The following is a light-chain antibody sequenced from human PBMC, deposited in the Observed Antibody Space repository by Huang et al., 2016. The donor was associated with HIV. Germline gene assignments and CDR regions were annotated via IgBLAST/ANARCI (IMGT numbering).Light chain of an antibody. J-gene: IGKJ1*01. Sequence: DIVMTQSPDSLAVSLGARATINCKSSQSVLYSSNNKNYLAWYQQKPGQPPKLLIYWASSRESGVPDRFSGSGSGTDFTLTINSLQAEDVAVYYCQQYCSTPTFGQGTKVEIK. CDR2: WAS. CDR3: QQYCSTPT. V-gene: IGKV4-1*01. CDR1: QSVLYSSNNKNY.